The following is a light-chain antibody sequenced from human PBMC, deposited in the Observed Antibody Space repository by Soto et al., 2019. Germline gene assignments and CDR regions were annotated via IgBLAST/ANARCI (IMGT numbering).Light chain of an antibody. CDR2: DVS. V-gene: IGLV2-14*01. Sequence: QSALTQPASVSGSPGQSITISCTGTSSDVGGYNYVSWYQQHPGKAPKLMIYDVSNRPSGVSNRFSGSKSGNTASLTISGXXXXXXXDXYCSSYTSSTVVFGGGTKLTVL. J-gene: IGLJ2*01. CDR1: SSDVGGYNY. CDR3: SSYTSSTVV.